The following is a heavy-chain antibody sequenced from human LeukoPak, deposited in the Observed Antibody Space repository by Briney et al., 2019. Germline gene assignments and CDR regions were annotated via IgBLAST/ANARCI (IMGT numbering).Heavy chain of an antibody. D-gene: IGHD2-15*01. CDR3: AKDRCSGVSCYTYFDY. CDR2: ISGSGGNT. V-gene: IGHV3-23*01. CDR1: GFTFSSYA. J-gene: IGHJ4*02. Sequence: PGGSLRLSCAASGFTFSSYAMSWVRQAPGEGLEWVSAISGSGGNTYYADSVKGRFTISRDKSKNTLYLQMNSLRAEDTAVYYCAKDRCSGVSCYTYFDYWGQGTLVTVSS.